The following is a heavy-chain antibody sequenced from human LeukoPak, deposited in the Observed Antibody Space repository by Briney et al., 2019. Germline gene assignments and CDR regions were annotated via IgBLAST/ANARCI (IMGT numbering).Heavy chain of an antibody. CDR1: GLNFYDSA. Sequence: GGSLRLSCVASGLNFYDSAMHWVRQAPGEGLEWVPLMRADGASTFSADSVKGRFSISRDNSKNSLYLQMNSLRSEDTAMYYCAKESGKFDYWGQATLVAVSS. CDR2: MRADGAST. V-gene: IGHV3-43*02. J-gene: IGHJ4*02. CDR3: AKESGKFDY.